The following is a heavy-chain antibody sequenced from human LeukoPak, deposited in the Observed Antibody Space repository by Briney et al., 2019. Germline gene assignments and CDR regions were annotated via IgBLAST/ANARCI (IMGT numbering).Heavy chain of an antibody. CDR3: ANGMPPGTTMAEFEH. D-gene: IGHD5-18*01. CDR1: GFTFSNYA. J-gene: IGHJ4*02. V-gene: IGHV3-30*18. Sequence: GGSLSPYCAASGFTFSNYAMHWLRQAPGKGLQWVAGISHDGRSKYYTDSVKGRFTLSRDNPKNTLYLQMNSLRAEDTAVYYCANGMPPGTTMAEFEHWGQGTLVTVSS. CDR2: ISHDGRSK.